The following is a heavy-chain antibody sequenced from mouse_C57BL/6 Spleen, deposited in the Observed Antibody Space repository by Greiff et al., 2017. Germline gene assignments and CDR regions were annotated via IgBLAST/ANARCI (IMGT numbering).Heavy chain of an antibody. J-gene: IGHJ3*01. CDR2: INPGSGGT. V-gene: IGHV1-54*01. Sequence: QVQLQQSGAELVRPGTSVKVSCKASGYAFTNYLIEWVKQRPGQGLEWIGVINPGSGGTNYNEKVKGKATLTADKSSSTAYMQLSSLTSEDSAGYFCARDYGSSYEGFAYWGQGTLVTVSA. CDR3: ARDYGSSYEGFAY. CDR1: GYAFTNYL. D-gene: IGHD1-1*01.